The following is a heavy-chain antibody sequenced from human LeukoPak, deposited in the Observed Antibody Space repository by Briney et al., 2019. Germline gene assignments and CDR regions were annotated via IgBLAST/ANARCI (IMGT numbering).Heavy chain of an antibody. CDR1: GFTLSTYT. CDR3: ARGRDGYNLVDAFDI. D-gene: IGHD5-24*01. V-gene: IGHV3-21*01. Sequence: GGSLRLSCAASGFTLSTYTMNWVRQAPGKGLEWVSSISSSSIYIYYADSLKGRFTISRDNAKKSLYLQMNSLRAEDTAVYYCARGRDGYNLVDAFDIWGQGIMVTVSS. J-gene: IGHJ3*02. CDR2: ISSSSIYI.